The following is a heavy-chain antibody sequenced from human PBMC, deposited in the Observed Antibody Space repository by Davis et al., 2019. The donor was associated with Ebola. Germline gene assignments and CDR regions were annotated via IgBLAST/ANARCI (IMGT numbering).Heavy chain of an antibody. J-gene: IGHJ4*02. V-gene: IGHV3-73*01. CDR2: IRSKANSYAT. CDR3: TSSMIEGTDY. Sequence: PGGSLRLSCVASGFTFSGSGIHWVRQAPGKGLEWVGRIRSKANSYATAYAASVKGRFTISRDDSKNTAYLQMNSLKIEDTAVYYCTSSMIEGTDYWGQGTLVTVSS. CDR1: GFTFSGSG. D-gene: IGHD3-22*01.